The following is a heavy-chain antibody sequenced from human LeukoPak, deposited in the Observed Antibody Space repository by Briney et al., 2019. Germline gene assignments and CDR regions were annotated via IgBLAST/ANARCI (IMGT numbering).Heavy chain of an antibody. CDR3: MRVPELPEY. Sequence: ASVKVSCKASGYTFTNYGISWVRQAPGQGLEWMGWINGHNGNTNYSQKFQDRVTMTTDTSTTTAYMELRSLRYDDTAVYYCMRVPELPEYWGQGTLVTVSS. V-gene: IGHV1-18*01. D-gene: IGHD2-15*01. J-gene: IGHJ4*02. CDR2: INGHNGNT. CDR1: GYTFTNYG.